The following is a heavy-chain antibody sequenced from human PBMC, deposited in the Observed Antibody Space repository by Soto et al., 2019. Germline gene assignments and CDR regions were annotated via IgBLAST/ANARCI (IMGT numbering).Heavy chain of an antibody. Sequence: QVQLVQSGAGVKKSGASVKLSCKASGFTFIGHYIHWVRQAPGQGLEWVGWINPNSGGGTVYAQKFQGRVTMTADTSTSIASMDLTSLRGDDTAVYYCAGSRTGALDYWGPGALVTVSS. CDR2: INPNSGGGT. J-gene: IGHJ4*02. V-gene: IGHV1-2*02. D-gene: IGHD7-27*01. CDR1: GFTFIGHY. CDR3: AGSRTGALDY.